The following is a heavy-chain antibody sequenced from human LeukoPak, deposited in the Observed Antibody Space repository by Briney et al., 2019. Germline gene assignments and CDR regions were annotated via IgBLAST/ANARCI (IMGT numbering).Heavy chain of an antibody. CDR1: GFTFDDYA. CDR2: ISWNSGSI. CDR3: ALGGSGGYRPPYYYYGMDV. D-gene: IGHD3-10*01. J-gene: IGHJ6*02. Sequence: GGSLRLSCAASGFTFDDYAMHWVRQAPGKGLEWVSGISWNSGSIGYADSVKGRFTISRDNAKDSLYLQMNSLRAEDTALYYCALGGSGGYRPPYYYYGMDVWGQGTTVTVSS. V-gene: IGHV3-9*01.